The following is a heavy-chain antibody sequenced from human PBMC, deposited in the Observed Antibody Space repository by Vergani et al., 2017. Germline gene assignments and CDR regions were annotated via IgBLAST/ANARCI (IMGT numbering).Heavy chain of an antibody. CDR2: IYYSGST. D-gene: IGHD4-23*01. J-gene: IGHJ2*01. Sequence: QVQLEESGPGLVKPSETLSLTCTVSGGSFNTYYWSWIRQHPGKGLEWIGYIYYSGSTYYNPSLKSRVTISVDTSKNQFSPKLSSVTAADTAVYYCARGTTVVTPYWYFDLWGRGTLVTVSS. CDR1: GGSFNTYY. V-gene: IGHV4-59*06. CDR3: ARGTTVVTPYWYFDL.